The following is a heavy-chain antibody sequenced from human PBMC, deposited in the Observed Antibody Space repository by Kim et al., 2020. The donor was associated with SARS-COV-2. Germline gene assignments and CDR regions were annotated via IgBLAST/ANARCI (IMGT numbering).Heavy chain of an antibody. CDR1: GYTFTSYG. CDR2: ISAYNGNT. J-gene: IGHJ5*02. D-gene: IGHD3-3*01. CDR3: ARDFPHYDFWSGYYTDNWFDP. V-gene: IGHV1-18*04. Sequence: ASVKVSCKASGYTFTSYGISWVRQAPGQGLEWMGWISAYNGNTNYAQKLQGRVTMTTDTSTSTAYMELRSLRSDDTAVYYCARDFPHYDFWSGYYTDNWFDPWGQGTLVTVSS.